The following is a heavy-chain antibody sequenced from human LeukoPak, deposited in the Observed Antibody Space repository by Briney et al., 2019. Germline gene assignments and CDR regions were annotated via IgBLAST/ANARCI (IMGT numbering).Heavy chain of an antibody. CDR3: ARVYDYGDYTFDY. CDR2: ISSSSSYI. J-gene: IGHJ4*02. V-gene: IGHV3-21*01. D-gene: IGHD4-17*01. CDR1: GFSFSGYG. Sequence: GGSLRLSCAASGFSFSGYGMNWVRQAPGKGLEWVSSISSSSSYIYYADSVKGRFTISRDNAKNSLYLQMNSLRAEDTAVYYCARVYDYGDYTFDYWGQGTLVTVSS.